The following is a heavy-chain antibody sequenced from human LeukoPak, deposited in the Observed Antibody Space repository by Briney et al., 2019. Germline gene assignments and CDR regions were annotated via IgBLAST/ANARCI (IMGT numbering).Heavy chain of an antibody. Sequence: GASVKVSCKASGGTFSRYAISWVRQAPGQGLEWMGGIIPIFGTANYAQKFQGRVTITADESTRTAYMELSSLRSEDTGVYYCGRGHSGAYYDSSNGMDVWGQGTTVTVSS. CDR3: GRGHSGAYYDSSNGMDV. D-gene: IGHD3-22*01. V-gene: IGHV1-69*13. J-gene: IGHJ6*01. CDR2: IIPIFGTA. CDR1: GGTFSRYA.